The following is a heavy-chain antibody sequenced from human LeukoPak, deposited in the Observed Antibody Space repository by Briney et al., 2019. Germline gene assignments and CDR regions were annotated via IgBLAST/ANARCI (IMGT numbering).Heavy chain of an antibody. CDR1: GYTFTGYY. V-gene: IGHV1-2*02. CDR2: INPNTAGT. J-gene: IGHJ6*03. CDR3: ATSAGDYRAGHYYYMGV. D-gene: IGHD4-11*01. Sequence: ASVKVPCKASGYTFTGYYFHWVRQAPGQGLEWMGWINPNTAGTNYAQKFLGGVTLTWDTSISTAYMELTRLTSDDTAVYYCATSAGDYRAGHYYYMGVWGKGTSVTVSS.